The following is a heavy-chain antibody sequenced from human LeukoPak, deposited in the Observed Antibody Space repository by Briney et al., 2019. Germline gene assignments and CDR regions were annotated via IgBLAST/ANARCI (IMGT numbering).Heavy chain of an antibody. CDR3: ARSACYYDSSGYYGAFDI. J-gene: IGHJ3*02. CDR2: ISAYNGNT. Sequence: ASVKVSCKASGYTFTSYGISWVRQAPGQGLEWVGWISAYNGNTNYAQKLQGRVTMTTDTSTSTAYMELRSLRSDDTAVYYCARSACYYDSSGYYGAFDIWGQGTMVTVSS. V-gene: IGHV1-18*01. CDR1: GYTFTSYG. D-gene: IGHD3-22*01.